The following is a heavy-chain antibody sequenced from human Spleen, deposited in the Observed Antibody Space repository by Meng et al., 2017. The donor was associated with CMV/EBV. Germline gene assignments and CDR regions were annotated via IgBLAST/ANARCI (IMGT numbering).Heavy chain of an antibody. V-gene: IGHV3-23*01. D-gene: IGHD2-2*01. J-gene: IGHJ4*02. CDR3: AKVDNGYCSSTSCYCDY. Sequence: GESLKISCEASGFTFSVCSMSWIRQAPGKGLEWISYISSSGTSIFYADSVKGRFTISRDNSKNTLYLQMNSLRAEDTAVYYCAKVDNGYCSSTSCYCDYWGQGTLVTVSS. CDR2: ISSSGTSI. CDR1: GFTFSVCS.